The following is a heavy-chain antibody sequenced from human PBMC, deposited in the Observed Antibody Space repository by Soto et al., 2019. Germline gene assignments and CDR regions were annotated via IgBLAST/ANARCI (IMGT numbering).Heavy chain of an antibody. D-gene: IGHD1-1*01. CDR3: ARSSESAATGHDY. CDR2: TYYRSKWYN. CDR1: GDSVSSNSAA. V-gene: IGHV6-1*01. J-gene: IGHJ4*02. Sequence: PSQTLSLTCAISGDSVSSNSAAWNWIRQSPSGGLEWLGRTYYRSKWYNDYAVSVKSRITVNPDTSKNQFSLQLNSVTPEDTAVYYCARSSESAATGHDYWGQGTLVTVSS.